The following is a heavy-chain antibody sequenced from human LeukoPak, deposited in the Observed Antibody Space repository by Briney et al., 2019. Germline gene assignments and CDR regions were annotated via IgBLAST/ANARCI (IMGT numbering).Heavy chain of an antibody. CDR1: GGSISSGSYY. V-gene: IGHV4-61*01. Sequence: SETLSLTCTVSGGSISSGSYYWSWIRQPPGKGLEWIGYIYYSGSTNYNPSLKSRVTISVDTSKNQFSLKLSSVTAADTAVYYCARGYDFWSGFLWFDPWGQGTLVTVSS. CDR3: ARGYDFWSGFLWFDP. CDR2: IYYSGST. J-gene: IGHJ5*02. D-gene: IGHD3-3*01.